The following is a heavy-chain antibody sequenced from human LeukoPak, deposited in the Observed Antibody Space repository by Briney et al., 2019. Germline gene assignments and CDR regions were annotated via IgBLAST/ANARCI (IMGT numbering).Heavy chain of an antibody. J-gene: IGHJ4*02. CDR3: ANWIGSSSRDY. Sequence: GESLKISCKGFGYTFSTYAMTWVRQAPGKGLEWVSGINSNGDEIYYADSVRGRFTISRDNSNNALYLQMDSLRAEDTAVYYCANWIGSSSRDYWGQGTLVTVSS. CDR2: INSNGDEI. CDR1: GYTFSTYA. D-gene: IGHD6-6*01. V-gene: IGHV3-23*01.